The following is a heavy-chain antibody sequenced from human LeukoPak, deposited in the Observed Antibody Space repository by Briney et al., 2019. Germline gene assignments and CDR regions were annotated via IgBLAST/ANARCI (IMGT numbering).Heavy chain of an antibody. J-gene: IGHJ4*02. CDR3: AKDQPPYYYDSGSYSDLDY. CDR1: GFTFSTYG. CDR2: ISCSGGST. Sequence: GGSLRLSCAASGFTFSTYGMNWVRQAPGKGLEWVSAISCSGGSTYYADSVKGRFTISRDNSKNTLYLQMNSLRVEDTAVYYCAKDQPPYYYDSGSYSDLDYWGQGTLVTVSS. D-gene: IGHD3-10*01. V-gene: IGHV3-23*01.